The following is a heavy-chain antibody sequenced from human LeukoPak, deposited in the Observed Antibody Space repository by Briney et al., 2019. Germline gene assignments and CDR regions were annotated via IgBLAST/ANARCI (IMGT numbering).Heavy chain of an antibody. CDR3: ARDVGSDIVVVPAAIRGSFDY. J-gene: IGHJ4*02. Sequence: EASVTVSFTSSGYTFTVYYMHWVRQAPGQGLEWMGWINPNSGGTNYAQKFQGRVTMTRDTSISTAYMELSRLRSDDTAVYYCARDVGSDIVVVPAAIRGSFDYWGQGTLVTVSS. V-gene: IGHV1-2*02. CDR1: GYTFTVYY. D-gene: IGHD2-2*01. CDR2: INPNSGGT.